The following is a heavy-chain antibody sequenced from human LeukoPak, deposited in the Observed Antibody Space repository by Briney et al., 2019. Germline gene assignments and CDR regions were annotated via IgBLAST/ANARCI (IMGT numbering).Heavy chain of an antibody. CDR2: IYHSGST. CDR3: ARHRYGIAAPGAAY. V-gene: IGHV4-38-2*02. D-gene: IGHD6-6*01. Sequence: KPSETLSLTCTVSGYSISSGYYWGWIRQPPGKGLEWIGSIYHSGSTYYNPSLKSRVTISVDTSKNQFSLKLSSVTAADTAVYYCARHRYGIAAPGAAYWGQGTLVTVSS. J-gene: IGHJ4*02. CDR1: GYSISSGYY.